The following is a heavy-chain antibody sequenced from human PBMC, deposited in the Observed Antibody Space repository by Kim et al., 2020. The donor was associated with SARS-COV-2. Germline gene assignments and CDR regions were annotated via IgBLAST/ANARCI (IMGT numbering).Heavy chain of an antibody. V-gene: IGHV4-34*01. D-gene: IGHD3-22*01. Sequence: SETLSLTCAVYGGSFSGYYWSWIRQPPGKGLEWIGEINHSGSTNYNPSLKSRVTISVDTSKNQFSLKLSSVTAADTAVYYCARGRYYYDSWAGLNYYGMDVWGQGTTVTVSS. CDR3: ARGRYYYDSWAGLNYYGMDV. CDR2: INHSGST. CDR1: GGSFSGYY. J-gene: IGHJ6*02.